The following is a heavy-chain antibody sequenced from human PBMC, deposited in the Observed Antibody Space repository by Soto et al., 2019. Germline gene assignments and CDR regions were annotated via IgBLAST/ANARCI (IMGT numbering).Heavy chain of an antibody. V-gene: IGHV4-30-4*01. CDR3: ARGVGYSSSSQNWFDP. D-gene: IGHD6-6*01. CDR2: IYYSGST. Sequence: SETLSLTCTVSGGSISSGDYYWSWIRQPPGKGLGWIGYIYYSGSTYYNPSLKSRVTISVDTSKNQFSLKLSSVTAADTAVYYCARGVGYSSSSQNWFDPWGQGTLVTVSS. CDR1: GGSISSGDYY. J-gene: IGHJ5*02.